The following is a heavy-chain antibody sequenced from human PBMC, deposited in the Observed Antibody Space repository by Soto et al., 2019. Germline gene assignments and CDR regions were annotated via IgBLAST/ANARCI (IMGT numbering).Heavy chain of an antibody. Sequence: SETLSLTCAVSGGSFSGYYWSWIRQPPGKGLEWIGEINHSGSTNYNPSLKSRVTISVDTSKNQFSLKLSSVTAADTAVYYCARAPSSSVAAQIFDYWGQGTLVTVSS. CDR2: INHSGST. V-gene: IGHV4-34*01. CDR1: GGSFSGYY. CDR3: ARAPSSSVAAQIFDY. J-gene: IGHJ4*02. D-gene: IGHD6-6*01.